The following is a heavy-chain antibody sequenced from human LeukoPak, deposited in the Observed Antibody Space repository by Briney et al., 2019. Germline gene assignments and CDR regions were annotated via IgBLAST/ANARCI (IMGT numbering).Heavy chain of an antibody. CDR2: IYYSGST. CDR3: AREVNEDWFDP. CDR1: GGSISSGAYY. D-gene: IGHD4-23*01. V-gene: IGHV4-31*03. Sequence: SETLSLTCTVSGGSISSGAYYWNRIRQHPGKGLEWIGYIYYSGSTYYNPSLTSRVTMSVDTSKNQFSLKLSSVTAADTAVYYCAREVNEDWFDPWGQGTLVTVSS. J-gene: IGHJ5*02.